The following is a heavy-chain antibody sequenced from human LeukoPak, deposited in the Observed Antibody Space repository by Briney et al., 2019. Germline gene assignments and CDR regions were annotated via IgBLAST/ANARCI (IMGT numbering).Heavy chain of an antibody. J-gene: IGHJ5*02. CDR2: IYFSGTT. V-gene: IGHV4-59*08. D-gene: IGHD3-3*02. CDR1: GDSINAYY. Sequence: KASETLSLTCTVSGDSINAYYWGWIRQPPGKGLEWIGYIYFSGTTNYNPSLESRVTISVDTSKNQFSLKLRSVTASHTAVHYCARRRAEGGSIGHYNWFDPWGQGILVTVSS. CDR3: ARRRAEGGSIGHYNWFDP.